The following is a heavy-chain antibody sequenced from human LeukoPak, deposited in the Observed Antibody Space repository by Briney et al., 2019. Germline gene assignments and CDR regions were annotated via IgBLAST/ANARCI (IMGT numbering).Heavy chain of an antibody. CDR2: ISYDVGNK. CDR1: GFTFMSYA. V-gene: IGHV3-30-3*01. Sequence: GSLRLSCAASGFTFMSYAMHWVRPAPGKGLEWVAVISYDVGNKYYADSVKGRFTISRDNSKNTLYLQMDSLRAEDTAVYYCAREVVTMGGDKWIDPWGQGTLVTVSS. CDR3: AREVVTMGGDKWIDP. J-gene: IGHJ5*02. D-gene: IGHD3-10*01.